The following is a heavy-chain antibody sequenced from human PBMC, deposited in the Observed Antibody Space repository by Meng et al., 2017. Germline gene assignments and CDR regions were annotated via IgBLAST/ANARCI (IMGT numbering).Heavy chain of an antibody. CDR2: IWYDGSNK. Sequence: GESLKISCAASGFTFSSYGMHWVRQAPGKGLEWVAVIWYDGSNKYYADSVKGRFTISRDNSKNTLYLQMNSLRAEDTAVYYCAREVYCGGDCYALDYWGQGTLVTVSS. CDR3: AREVYCGGDCYALDY. CDR1: GFTFSSYG. J-gene: IGHJ4*02. D-gene: IGHD2-21*02. V-gene: IGHV3-33*01.